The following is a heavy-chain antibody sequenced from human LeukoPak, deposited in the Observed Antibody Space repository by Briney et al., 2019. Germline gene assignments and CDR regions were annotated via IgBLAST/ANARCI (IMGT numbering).Heavy chain of an antibody. V-gene: IGHV4-34*01. CDR2: ITHSGST. Sequence: SETLSLTCAVYGGSFSGYYWSWIRQPPGKGLEWIGEITHSGSTNYNPSLKSRVTISVDTSKNQFSLKLSSVTAADTAVYYCARHGQLRMDRLLYDAFDIWGQRTMFTVSS. CDR3: ARHGQLRMDRLLYDAFDI. CDR1: GGSFSGYY. J-gene: IGHJ3*02. D-gene: IGHD2-2*01.